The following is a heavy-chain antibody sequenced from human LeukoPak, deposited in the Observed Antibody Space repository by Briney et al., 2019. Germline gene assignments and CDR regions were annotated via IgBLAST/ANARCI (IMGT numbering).Heavy chain of an antibody. CDR2: ISWNSGSI. D-gene: IGHD5-24*01. J-gene: IGHJ4*02. CDR3: AKGGDLWLPSYFDY. CDR1: GFTFDDYA. V-gene: IGHV3-9*01. Sequence: PGRSLRLSCAASGFTFDDYAMHWVRQAPGKGLEWVSGISWNSGSIGYADSVKGRFTISRDNAKNSLYLQMNSLRAEDTALYYCAKGGDLWLPSYFDYWGQGTLVTVSS.